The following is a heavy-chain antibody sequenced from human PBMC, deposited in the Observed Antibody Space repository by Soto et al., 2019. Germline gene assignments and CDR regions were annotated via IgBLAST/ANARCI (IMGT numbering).Heavy chain of an antibody. CDR2: FAPEDGET. D-gene: IGHD6-6*01. Sequence: QVQLVQSGAEVKKPWASVKVSCKVSGYTLTELSMHCVRQAPGKGLELMGGFAPEDGETIYAQKFQGRVTMTEDTSTDTAYMELSSLRSEDTAVYYCATELFAGSSPTNYYYYGMDVLGQGTTVTVSS. CDR3: ATELFAGSSPTNYYYYGMDV. CDR1: GYTLTELS. V-gene: IGHV1-24*01. J-gene: IGHJ6*02.